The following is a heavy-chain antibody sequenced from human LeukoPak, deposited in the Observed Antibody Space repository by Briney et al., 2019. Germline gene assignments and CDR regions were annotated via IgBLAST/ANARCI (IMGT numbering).Heavy chain of an antibody. Sequence: PSETLSLTCTVSGGSISSSSYYWSWIRQPPGKGLEWIGYIYHSGSTYYNPSLKSRVTISVDRSKNQFSLKLSSVTAADTAVYYCARVVISGYSGYVGWFDPWGQGTLVTVSS. CDR3: ARVVISGYSGYVGWFDP. V-gene: IGHV4-30-2*01. D-gene: IGHD5-12*01. CDR1: GGSISSSSYY. CDR2: IYHSGST. J-gene: IGHJ5*02.